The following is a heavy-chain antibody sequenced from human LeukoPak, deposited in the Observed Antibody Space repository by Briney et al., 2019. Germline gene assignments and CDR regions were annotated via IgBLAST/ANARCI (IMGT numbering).Heavy chain of an antibody. Sequence: PSETLSLTCAVYGGSFSGYYWSWIRQPPGKGLEWIGEINHSGSTNYNPSLKSRVTISVDTSKNPFSLKLSSVTAADTAVYYCARPGYSSSWYPNWFDPWGQGTLVTVSS. D-gene: IGHD6-13*01. V-gene: IGHV4-34*01. J-gene: IGHJ5*02. CDR1: GGSFSGYY. CDR3: ARPGYSSSWYPNWFDP. CDR2: INHSGST.